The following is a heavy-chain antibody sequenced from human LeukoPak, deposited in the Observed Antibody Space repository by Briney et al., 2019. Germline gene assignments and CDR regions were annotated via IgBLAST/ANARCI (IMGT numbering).Heavy chain of an antibody. Sequence: TSETLSLTCTVSGGSISSYYWSWIRQPPGKGLEWIGYIYYSGSTNYNPSLKSRVTISVDTSKNQFSLKLSSVTAADTAVYYCARLCSSTSCLDYWGQGTLVTVSS. CDR1: GGSISSYY. D-gene: IGHD2-2*01. J-gene: IGHJ4*02. CDR3: ARLCSSTSCLDY. CDR2: IYYSGST. V-gene: IGHV4-59*01.